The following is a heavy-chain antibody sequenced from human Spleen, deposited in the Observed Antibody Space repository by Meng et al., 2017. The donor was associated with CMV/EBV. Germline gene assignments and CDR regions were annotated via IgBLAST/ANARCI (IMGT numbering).Heavy chain of an antibody. CDR1: GFTFTDYH. V-gene: IGHV3-11*04. CDR3: TRRNFDGSGHSYDY. D-gene: IGHD3-22*01. CDR2: ISPSGNAI. Sequence: GESLKISCAASGFTFTDYHMTWIRQAPGKGLEWISYISPSGNAIYYADSVKGRFTISRDNAKNSLYLQMNYVRVEDTAVYYCTRRNFDGSGHSYDYWGQGTLVTVSS. J-gene: IGHJ4*01.